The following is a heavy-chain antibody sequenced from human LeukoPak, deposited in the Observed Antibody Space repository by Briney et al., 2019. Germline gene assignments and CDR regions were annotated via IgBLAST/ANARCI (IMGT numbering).Heavy chain of an antibody. CDR1: GFTFSSYG. D-gene: IGHD5-12*01. Sequence: GGSLRLSCAASGFTFSSYGMHWVRQCPGKGLEWVAVIWYDGSNKHYADSVKGRFTISRDNSKNTLYLQMNSLRAEDTAVYYCAREGNSGYDWNYWGRGTLVTVSS. CDR2: IWYDGSNK. V-gene: IGHV3-33*01. J-gene: IGHJ4*02. CDR3: AREGNSGYDWNY.